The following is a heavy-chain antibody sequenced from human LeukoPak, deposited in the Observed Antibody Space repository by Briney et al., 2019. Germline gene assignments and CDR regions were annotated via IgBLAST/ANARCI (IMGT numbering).Heavy chain of an antibody. CDR3: AKDYKTHLDH. V-gene: IGHV3-9*01. Sequence: GGSLRLSCAASGFTFDDYAMHWVRQAPGKGLEWVSGISWNSGSIGYADSVKGRFTISRDNAKNSLYLQMNSLRAEDTALYYCAKDYKTHLDHWGQGTLVTVSS. D-gene: IGHD1-1*01. CDR1: GFTFDDYA. CDR2: ISWNSGSI. J-gene: IGHJ4*02.